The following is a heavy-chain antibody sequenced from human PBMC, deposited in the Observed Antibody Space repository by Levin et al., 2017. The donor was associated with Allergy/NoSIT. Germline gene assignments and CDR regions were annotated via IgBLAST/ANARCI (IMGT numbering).Heavy chain of an antibody. V-gene: IGHV3-7*04. J-gene: IGHJ6*02. CDR3: ARVHCSSTNCYKKGFADYYVMDV. D-gene: IGHD2-2*02. CDR1: GFSFSSYS. CDR2: IKQDGSEK. Sequence: QAGESLKISCAASGFSFSSYSMSWVRQAPGKGLEWVANIKQDGSEKYYVDSVKGRFTISRDNAKNSLYLQMNSLRAEDTAVYYCARVHCSSTNCYKKGFADYYVMDVWGQGTTVTVSS.